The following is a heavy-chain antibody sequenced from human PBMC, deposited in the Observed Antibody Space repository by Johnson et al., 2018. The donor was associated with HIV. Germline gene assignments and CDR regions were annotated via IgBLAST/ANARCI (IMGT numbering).Heavy chain of an antibody. J-gene: IGHJ3*02. D-gene: IGHD2-2*01. CDR1: GFTFSDYY. CDR2: ISSSGSTI. V-gene: IGHV3-11*01. Sequence: VQVVESGGGLVKPGGSLRLSCAASGFTFSDYYMSWIRQAPGKGLEWVSYISSSGSTIYYADSVKGRFTISRDNAKKSLYLQMNRLRAEDTALFYCAREAYGLSQWAFDIWGQGTMVTVSS. CDR3: AREAYGLSQWAFDI.